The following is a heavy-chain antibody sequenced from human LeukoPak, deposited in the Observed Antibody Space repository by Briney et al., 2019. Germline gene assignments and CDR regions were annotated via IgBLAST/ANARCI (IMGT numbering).Heavy chain of an antibody. J-gene: IGHJ6*03. CDR1: GGSISSYY. V-gene: IGHV4-34*01. D-gene: IGHD3-10*01. CDR2: INHSGST. CDR3: ARLYGSGKYYYYYYYMDV. Sequence: SETLSLTCTVSGGSISSYYWSWIRQPPGKGLEWIGEINHSGSTNYNPSLKSRVTISVDTSKNQFSLRLSSVTAADTAVYYCARLYGSGKYYYYYYYMDVWGKGTTVTVSS.